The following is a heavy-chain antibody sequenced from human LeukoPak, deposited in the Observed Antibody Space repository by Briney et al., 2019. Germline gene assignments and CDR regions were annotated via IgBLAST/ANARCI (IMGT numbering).Heavy chain of an antibody. CDR1: GFTFSSYA. J-gene: IGHJ4*02. CDR3: AKARGSSWYFDY. D-gene: IGHD6-13*01. V-gene: IGHV3-23*01. Sequence: PGGSLSLSCAASGFTFSSYAMSWVRQAPGKGLDWVSAIGGSGSNTYYADYVKGRFTISRDNSKNTLYLQMNSLRAEDTAVYYCAKARGSSWYFDYWGQGALVTVSS. CDR2: IGGSGSNT.